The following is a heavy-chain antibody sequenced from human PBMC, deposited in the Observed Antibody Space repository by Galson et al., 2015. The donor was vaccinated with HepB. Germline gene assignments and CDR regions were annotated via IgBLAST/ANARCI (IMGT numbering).Heavy chain of an antibody. CDR2: INPNSGVT. V-gene: IGHV1-2*02. CDR3: ARETSRITIFGV. J-gene: IGHJ1*01. Sequence: SVKVSCKASGYTFTGYYTHWVRQAPGQGLEWMGWINPNSGVTNYAQEFQGRVTMTRDTSINTAYMELSRLRSDDTAVYYCARETSRITIFGVWGQGTLVTVSS. CDR1: GYTFTGYY. D-gene: IGHD3-3*01.